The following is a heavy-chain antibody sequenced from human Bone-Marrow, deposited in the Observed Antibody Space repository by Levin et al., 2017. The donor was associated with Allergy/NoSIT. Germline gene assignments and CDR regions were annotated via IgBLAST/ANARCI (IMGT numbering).Heavy chain of an antibody. V-gene: IGHV3-43D*04. D-gene: IGHD3/OR15-3a*01. J-gene: IGHJ4*02. CDR3: AKGGVWTGYPDYYDR. Sequence: WIRQAPGKGREWVSLVSWDGRDTYYADSVKGRFTISRDNSRGSLSLHMNSLRAEDTALYYWAKGGVWTGYPDYYDRWGQGTLVTVSS. CDR2: VSWDGRDT.